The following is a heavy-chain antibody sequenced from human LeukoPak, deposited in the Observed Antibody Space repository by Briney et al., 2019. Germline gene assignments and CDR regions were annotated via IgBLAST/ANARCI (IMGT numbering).Heavy chain of an antibody. CDR3: ARRPYSSASREAWFDP. J-gene: IGHJ5*02. V-gene: IGHV5-51*01. CDR2: IYPADSDT. Sequence: GASVKVSCKASGYTFTNYWIAWVRQMPGKGLEWMGIIYPADSDTRYSPSFQGQVTISADRSISTAYLQWSSLKASDTAMYYCARRPYSSASREAWFDPWGQGTLVTVSS. D-gene: IGHD6-6*01. CDR1: GYTFTNYW.